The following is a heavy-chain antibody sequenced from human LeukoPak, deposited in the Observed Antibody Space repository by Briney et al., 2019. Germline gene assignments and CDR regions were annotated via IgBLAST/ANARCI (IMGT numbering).Heavy chain of an antibody. CDR2: IYYSGST. J-gene: IGHJ4*02. V-gene: IGHV4-59*01. Sequence: TSETLSLTCTVSGGSISSYYWSWIRQPPGKGLEWIGYIYYSGSTNYNPSLKSRVTISVDTSKNQFSLKLSSVTAADTAVYYCASKGVCSGGSCYSPFDYWGQGTLVTVSS. D-gene: IGHD2-15*01. CDR3: ASKGVCSGGSCYSPFDY. CDR1: GGSISSYY.